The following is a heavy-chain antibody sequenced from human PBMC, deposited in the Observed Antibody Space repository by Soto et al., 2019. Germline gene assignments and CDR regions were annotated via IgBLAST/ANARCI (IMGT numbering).Heavy chain of an antibody. J-gene: IGHJ4*02. CDR3: ARGPSYSDSYFDH. CDR2: ISGSGGST. D-gene: IGHD4-17*01. V-gene: IGHV3-23*01. CDR1: GFTFRSYA. Sequence: GGSLRLSCASSGFTFRSYAMSWVRQAPGKGLEWVSAISGSGGSTYYADSVKGRFTISRDNSKNTVYLQMNSLRLEDTAVYYCARGPSYSDSYFDHWGQGTLVTVSS.